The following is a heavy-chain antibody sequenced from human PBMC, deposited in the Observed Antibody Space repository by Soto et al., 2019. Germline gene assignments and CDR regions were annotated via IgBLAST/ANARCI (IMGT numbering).Heavy chain of an antibody. V-gene: IGHV1-2*04. Sequence: VASVKVSCKASGYTFTGYYMHWVRQAPGQGLEWMGWINPNSGGTNYAQKFQGWVTMTRDTSISTAYMELSRLRSDDTAVYYCARELSIVVVVAASPFDPWGQGALVTVSS. CDR1: GYTFTGYY. D-gene: IGHD2-15*01. CDR2: INPNSGGT. J-gene: IGHJ5*02. CDR3: ARELSIVVVVAASPFDP.